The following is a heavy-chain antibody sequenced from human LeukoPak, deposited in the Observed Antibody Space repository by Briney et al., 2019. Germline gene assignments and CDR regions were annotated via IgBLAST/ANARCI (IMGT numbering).Heavy chain of an antibody. CDR1: GYSISSGYY. J-gene: IGHJ6*04. V-gene: IGHV4-61*02. CDR2: IYTSGST. D-gene: IGHD2-2*01. CDR3: ARNPRGDCSSTSCPTSDV. Sequence: SETLSLTCAVSGYSISSGYYWSWIRQPAGKGLEWIGRIYTSGSTNYNPSLKSRDTISVDTSKNQFSLKLSSVTAADTAVYYCARNPRGDCSSTSCPTSDVWGKGTTVTVSS.